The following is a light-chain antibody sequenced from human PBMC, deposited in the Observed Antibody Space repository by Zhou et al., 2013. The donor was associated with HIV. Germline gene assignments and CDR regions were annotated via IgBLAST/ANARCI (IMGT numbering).Light chain of an antibody. CDR2: GAS. CDR3: QQYGSSPRT. Sequence: EIVLTQSPGTLSLSPGERATLSCWASQSVSSNLAWYQQKPGQAPRLLMFGASSRATGIPDRFSGSGSGTDFTLTISRLEPGDVAVYYCQQYGSSPRTFGQGTKVEIK. J-gene: IGKJ1*01. CDR1: QSVSSN. V-gene: IGKV3-20*01.